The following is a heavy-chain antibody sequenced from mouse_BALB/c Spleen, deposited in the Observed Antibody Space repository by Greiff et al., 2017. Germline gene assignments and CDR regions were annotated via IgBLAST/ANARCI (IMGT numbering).Heavy chain of an antibody. D-gene: IGHD1-1*01. CDR2: IDPYYGGT. V-gene: IGHV1-53*01. Sequence: QVQLQQPGAELVKPGASVKLSCKASGYTFTSYWMHWVKQRPGQGLEWIGNIDPYYGGTSYNQKFKGKATLTVDKSSSTAYMQLKSLTSEDSAVYYCARWVRYSPMDYWGQGTSVTVSS. CDR3: ARWVRYSPMDY. CDR1: GYTFTSYW. J-gene: IGHJ4*01.